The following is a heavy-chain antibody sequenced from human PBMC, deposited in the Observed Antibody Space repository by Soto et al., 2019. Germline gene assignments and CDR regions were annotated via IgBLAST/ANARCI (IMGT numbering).Heavy chain of an antibody. V-gene: IGHV3-30-3*01. CDR3: AREDIYCSGGSCYSVNYYGMDV. J-gene: IGHJ6*02. Sequence: QVQLVESGGGVVQPGRSLRLYCAASGFTFSSYAMHWVRQAPGKGLEWVAVISYDGSNKYYADSVKGRFTISRDNSKNALYLKMNSLRAEDTAVYYCAREDIYCSGGSCYSVNYYGMDVWGQGTTVTVSS. D-gene: IGHD2-15*01. CDR2: ISYDGSNK. CDR1: GFTFSSYA.